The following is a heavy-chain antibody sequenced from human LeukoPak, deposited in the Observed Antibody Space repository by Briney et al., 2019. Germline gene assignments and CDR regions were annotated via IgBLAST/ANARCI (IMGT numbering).Heavy chain of an antibody. CDR3: AKSVRGVIVIDY. V-gene: IGHV3-23*01. Sequence: SGGSLRLSCAASGFTFSSYGMSWVRQAPGKGLEWVSAISGSGGSTYYADSVKGRFTIPRDNSKNTLYLQMNSLRAEDTAVYYCAKSVRGVIVIDYWGQGTLVTVSS. CDR2: ISGSGGST. J-gene: IGHJ4*02. D-gene: IGHD3-10*01. CDR1: GFTFSSYG.